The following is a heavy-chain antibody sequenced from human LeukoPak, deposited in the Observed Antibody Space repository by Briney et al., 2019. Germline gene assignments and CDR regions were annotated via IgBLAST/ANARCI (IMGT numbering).Heavy chain of an antibody. D-gene: IGHD3-16*01. CDR2: IYNSGST. Sequence: SETLSLTCTVSGGSISSHYWSWIRQPPGKGLEWIGYIYNSGSTNYNPSLKSRVTISVDTSKNQFSLKLSSVTAADTAVYYCARLRHGRATGGYYYYYMDVWGKGTTVTVSS. V-gene: IGHV4-59*11. CDR1: GGSISSHY. J-gene: IGHJ6*03. CDR3: ARLRHGRATGGYYYYYMDV.